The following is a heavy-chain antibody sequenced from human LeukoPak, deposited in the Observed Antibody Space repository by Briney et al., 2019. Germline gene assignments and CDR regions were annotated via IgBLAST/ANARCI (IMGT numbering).Heavy chain of an antibody. Sequence: GGSLRLSCAASGFTFSSYGMHWVRQAPGTGLEWVAFIRSDGSNKNYADSVKGRFTISRDNSKNTLYLQMNSLRAEDTAVYYCAKDSTRNYAGTYFDYWGQGTLVTVSS. J-gene: IGHJ4*02. D-gene: IGHD1-7*01. V-gene: IGHV3-30*02. CDR1: GFTFSSYG. CDR3: AKDSTRNYAGTYFDY. CDR2: IRSDGSNK.